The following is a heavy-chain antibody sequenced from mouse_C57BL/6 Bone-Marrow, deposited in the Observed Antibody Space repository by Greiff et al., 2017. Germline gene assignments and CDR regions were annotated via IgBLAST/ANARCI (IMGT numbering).Heavy chain of an antibody. J-gene: IGHJ3*01. CDR1: GYTFTSYW. CDR2: IDPSDSYT. D-gene: IGHD1-1*01. CDR3: ARGDYYGSSAAWFAY. V-gene: IGHV1-50*01. Sequence: QVQLQQPGAELVKPGASVKLSCKASGYTFTSYWMQWVKQRPGQGLEWIGEIDPSDSYTNYNQKFKGKATLTVDPSSSTAYMQLSSLTSEDSAVYYCARGDYYGSSAAWFAYWGQGTLVTVSA.